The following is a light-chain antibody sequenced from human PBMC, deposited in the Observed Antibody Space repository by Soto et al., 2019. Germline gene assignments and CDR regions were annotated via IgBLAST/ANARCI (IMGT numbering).Light chain of an antibody. CDR1: SSNIGAGYD. CDR3: QSYDSSLTAVV. J-gene: IGLJ2*01. CDR2: GNS. V-gene: IGLV1-40*01. Sequence: QSVLTQPPSVSGAPGQRVTISCTGSSSNIGAGYDVHWYQQLPGKAPKLLIYGNSNRPSGVPDRFSGSKSGTSASLAITGLQVEDEADYYCQSYDSSLTAVVFGGGTKVTVL.